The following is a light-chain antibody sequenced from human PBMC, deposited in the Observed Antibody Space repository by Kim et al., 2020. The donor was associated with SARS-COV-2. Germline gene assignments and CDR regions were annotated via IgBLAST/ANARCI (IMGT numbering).Light chain of an antibody. CDR1: QSVSSSY. CDR2: AAS. V-gene: IGKV3-20*01. J-gene: IGKJ1*01. Sequence: SPGERATLSCRASQSVSSSYLAWYQQKPGQAPRLLMYAASSRATGIPDRFSGSGSGTDFTLTISRLEPEDFALYYCHQYGSSPRTFGQGTKVDIK. CDR3: HQYGSSPRT.